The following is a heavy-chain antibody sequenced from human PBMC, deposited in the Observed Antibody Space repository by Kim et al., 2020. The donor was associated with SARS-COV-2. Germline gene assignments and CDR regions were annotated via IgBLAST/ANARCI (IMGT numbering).Heavy chain of an antibody. J-gene: IGHJ4*02. Sequence: SGSSNIYYADSVKGRFTISRDNAKNSLYLQMNSLRAEDTAVYYCALLSMGYWGQGTLVTVSS. V-gene: IGHV3-21*01. CDR2: SGSSNI. D-gene: IGHD2-8*01. CDR3: ALLSMGY.